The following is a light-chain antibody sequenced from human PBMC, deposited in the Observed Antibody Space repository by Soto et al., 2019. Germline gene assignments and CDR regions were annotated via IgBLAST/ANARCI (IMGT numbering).Light chain of an antibody. V-gene: IGLV2-14*01. J-gene: IGLJ1*01. CDR3: CSIAGSFHV. Sequence: QSALTQPASVSGSPGQSITISCTGTSSDVGGYNYVSWYQQHPGKAPKLMIYEVSNRPSGVSNRFSGSKSGYTASLTISGLQTEDEADYYCCSIAGSFHVFGTGTKLTVL. CDR1: SSDVGGYNY. CDR2: EVS.